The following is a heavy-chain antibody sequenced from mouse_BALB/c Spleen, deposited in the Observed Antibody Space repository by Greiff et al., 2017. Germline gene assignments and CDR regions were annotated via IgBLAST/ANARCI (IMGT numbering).Heavy chain of an antibody. J-gene: IGHJ3*01. D-gene: IGHD4-1*02. CDR3: ARTPNWDGFAY. V-gene: IGHV1-18*01. CDR2: INPNNGGT. Sequence: VQLQQSGPELVKPGASVKIPCKASGYTFTDYNMDWVKQSHGKSLEWIGDINPNNGGTIYNQKFKGKATLTVDKSSSTAYMELRSLTSEDTAVYYCARTPNWDGFAYWGQGTLVTVSA. CDR1: GYTFTDYN.